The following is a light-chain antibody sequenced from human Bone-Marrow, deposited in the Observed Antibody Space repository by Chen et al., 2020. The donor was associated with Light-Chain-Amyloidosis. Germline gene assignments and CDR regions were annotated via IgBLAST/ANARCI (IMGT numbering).Light chain of an antibody. J-gene: IGKJ3*01. V-gene: IGKV1D-8*02. CDR2: AAS. CDR3: QQYYSFPPT. Sequence: AIWMTQSPSLLSASIGDRVTIRCQMCQVISSYLAWYQQNPGTAPELLIYAASTLQSGVPSRFSGSGSGTDFTLTISCMQSEDFATYCCQQYYSFPPTFGPGTKVDIK. CDR1: QVISSY.